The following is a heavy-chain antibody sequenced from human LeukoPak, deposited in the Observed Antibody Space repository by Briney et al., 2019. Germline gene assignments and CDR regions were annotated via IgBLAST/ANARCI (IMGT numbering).Heavy chain of an antibody. J-gene: IGHJ4*02. D-gene: IGHD6-19*01. Sequence: GGSLRLSCAASGFTFSSYAMSWVRQAPGKGLEWVSAISGSGDTTYYADSVKGRFTISRDNSKNTLYLQMNSLRAEDTAVYYCAKVRQWLVGHHFDYWGQGTLVTVSS. CDR3: AKVRQWLVGHHFDY. CDR2: ISGSGDTT. CDR1: GFTFSSYA. V-gene: IGHV3-23*01.